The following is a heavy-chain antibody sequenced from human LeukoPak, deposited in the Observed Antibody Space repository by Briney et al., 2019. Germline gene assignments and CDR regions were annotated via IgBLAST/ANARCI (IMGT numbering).Heavy chain of an antibody. CDR2: ISDSGTTI. CDR1: GFTFSSYE. J-gene: IGHJ4*02. CDR3: AKDWDWELLIFDY. Sequence: GGSLRLSCAASGFTFSSYEMHWVRQAPGKGLEWISYISDSGTTIYYADSVEGRFTISRDNAKNSLYLQMNSLRAEDTAIYYCAKDWDWELLIFDYWGQGTLVTVSS. V-gene: IGHV3-48*03. D-gene: IGHD1-26*01.